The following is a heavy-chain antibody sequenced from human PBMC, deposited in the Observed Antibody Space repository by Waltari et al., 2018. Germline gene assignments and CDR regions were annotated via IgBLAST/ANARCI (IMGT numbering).Heavy chain of an antibody. CDR2: INPYNSDT. V-gene: IGHV1-18*01. Sequence: QLVQSGAEGKKPGASVKVSCIASGYSFSPYGITWVRKAPGQGLEWMGWINPYNSDTKYEQNLQGRVTMTTDTSTTTAYMEIRTLRSDDTAIYYCARDDVDSSNFGGFWGQGTLVTVSS. CDR3: ARDDVDSSNFGGF. CDR1: GYSFSPYG. D-gene: IGHD6-13*01. J-gene: IGHJ4*02.